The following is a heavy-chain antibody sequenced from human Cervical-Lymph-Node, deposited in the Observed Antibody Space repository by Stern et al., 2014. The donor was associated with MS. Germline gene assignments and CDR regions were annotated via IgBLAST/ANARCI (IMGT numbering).Heavy chain of an antibody. D-gene: IGHD4-17*01. CDR3: ARSLDYGDTNWFDP. CDR1: GFTFSRYW. J-gene: IGHJ5*02. V-gene: IGHV3-7*01. Sequence: VQLVQSGGGLVQPGGSLRLSCAASGFTFSRYWMSWVRQAPGKGLEWVAKLKQDGSEKSYVGSAKGRFTISRDNAKNSLYLQMNSLRAEDAAVYYCARSLDYGDTNWFDPWGQGTLVTVSS. CDR2: LKQDGSEK.